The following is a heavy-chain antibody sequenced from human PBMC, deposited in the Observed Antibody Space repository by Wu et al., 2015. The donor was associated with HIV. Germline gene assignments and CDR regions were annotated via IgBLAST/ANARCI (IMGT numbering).Heavy chain of an antibody. Sequence: QLVQSGAEVKKPGSSVKVSCKASGGTFSYSAIAWVRQAPGQGLEWMGRIIPIFGKTNYAQKFQGRVTITADESSTTAYMELSSLRSEDTAVYYCTRAARGSCPTTSCYTLDSWGQGTPVTVSS. CDR3: TRAARGSCPTTSCYTLDS. V-gene: IGHV1-69*13. J-gene: IGHJ4*02. CDR1: GGTFSYSA. D-gene: IGHD2-2*02. CDR2: IIPIFGKT.